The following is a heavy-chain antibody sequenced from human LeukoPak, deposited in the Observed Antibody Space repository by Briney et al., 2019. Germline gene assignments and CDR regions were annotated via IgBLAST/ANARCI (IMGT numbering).Heavy chain of an antibody. Sequence: KPSETLSLTCTVSGGSISSSSYYWGWIRQPPGKGLEWIGSIYYSGSTYYNPSLKSRVTISVDTSKNQFSLKLRSVTAADTAVYYCARELNPSYYYDSSGPYGEFDYWGQGTLVTVSS. V-gene: IGHV4-39*07. CDR3: ARELNPSYYYDSSGPYGEFDY. CDR2: IYYSGST. D-gene: IGHD3-22*01. CDR1: GGSISSSSYY. J-gene: IGHJ4*02.